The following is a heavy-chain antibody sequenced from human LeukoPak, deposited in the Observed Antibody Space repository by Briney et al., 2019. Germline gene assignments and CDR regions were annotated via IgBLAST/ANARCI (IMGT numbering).Heavy chain of an antibody. Sequence: SETLSLTCAVYGGSFSSYYWSWIRQPPGKGLEWIGEINHSGSTNYNPSLKSRVTISVDTSKNQFSLKLSSVTAADTAVYYCASPYYGSGSTDYWGQGTLVTVSS. CDR3: ASPYYGSGSTDY. J-gene: IGHJ4*02. D-gene: IGHD3-10*01. CDR2: INHSGST. V-gene: IGHV4-34*01. CDR1: GGSFSSYY.